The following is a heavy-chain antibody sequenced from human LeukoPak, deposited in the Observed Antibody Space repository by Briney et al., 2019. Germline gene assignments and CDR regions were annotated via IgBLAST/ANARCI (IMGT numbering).Heavy chain of an antibody. CDR2: ISGSGRST. J-gene: IGHJ3*02. CDR3: ARGRSSGSYGYAFDI. V-gene: IGHV3-23*01. CDR1: GFTFTNYG. D-gene: IGHD1-26*01. Sequence: PGGSLRLSCAASGFTFTNYGMIWVRQAPGRGLEWVSAISGSGRSTYYADSVKGRFTISRDNSKNTLYLQMNSLRAEDTAVYYCARGRSSGSYGYAFDIWGQGTMVTVSS.